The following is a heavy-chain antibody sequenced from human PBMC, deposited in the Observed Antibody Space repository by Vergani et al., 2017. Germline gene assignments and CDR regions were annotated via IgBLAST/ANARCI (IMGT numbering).Heavy chain of an antibody. Sequence: QVQLVQSGAEVKKPGSSVKVSCKASGGTFSSYAISWVRQAPGQGLEWMGGIIPIFGTANYAQKFQGRVTITADESTSTAYMELSSLRSEDTAVYYCARWGMRWDCSSTSCSDYFDYWGQGTLVTVSS. CDR1: GGTFSSYA. CDR3: ARWGMRWDCSSTSCSDYFDY. J-gene: IGHJ4*02. D-gene: IGHD2-2*01. V-gene: IGHV1-69*01. CDR2: IIPIFGTA.